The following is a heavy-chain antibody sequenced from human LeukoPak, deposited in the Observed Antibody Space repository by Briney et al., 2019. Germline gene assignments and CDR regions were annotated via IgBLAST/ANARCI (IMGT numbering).Heavy chain of an antibody. Sequence: GGSLRLSCAASGFTFSSYAMHWVRQAPGKGLEWVAVISYDGSNKYYADSVKGRFTISRDNSKNTLYLQMNSLRAGDTAVYYCARDGRRYCSSTSCYTPFDYWGQGTLVTVSS. V-gene: IGHV3-30-3*01. CDR3: ARDGRRYCSSTSCYTPFDY. CDR2: ISYDGSNK. J-gene: IGHJ4*02. D-gene: IGHD2-2*02. CDR1: GFTFSSYA.